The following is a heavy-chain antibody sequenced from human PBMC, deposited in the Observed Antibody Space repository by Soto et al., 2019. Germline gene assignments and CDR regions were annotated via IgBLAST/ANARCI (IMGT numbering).Heavy chain of an antibody. J-gene: IGHJ6*02. CDR3: ARVPYFYGMDV. Sequence: GGSLRLSCAASGFTLSSYSMNWVRQAPGKGLEWVSSISSSSSYIYYADSVKGRFTISRDNAKNSLYLQMNSLRAEDTAVYYCARVPYFYGMDVWGQGTTVTVSS. CDR1: GFTLSSYS. CDR2: ISSSSSYI. V-gene: IGHV3-21*01. D-gene: IGHD3-10*01.